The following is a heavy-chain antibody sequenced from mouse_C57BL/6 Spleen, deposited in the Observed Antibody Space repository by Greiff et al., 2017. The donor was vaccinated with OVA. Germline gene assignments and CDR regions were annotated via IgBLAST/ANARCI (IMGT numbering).Heavy chain of an antibody. CDR2: ISDGGSYT. V-gene: IGHV5-4*01. Sequence: DVMLVESGGGLVKPGGSLKLSCAASGFTFSSYAMSWVRQTPEKKLEWVATISDGGSYTYYPDNVKGRFTISRDNAKNNLYLQMSHLKSEDTAMYYCARDRWGAMDYWGQGTSVTVSS. D-gene: IGHD1-1*02. CDR1: GFTFSSYA. CDR3: ARDRWGAMDY. J-gene: IGHJ4*01.